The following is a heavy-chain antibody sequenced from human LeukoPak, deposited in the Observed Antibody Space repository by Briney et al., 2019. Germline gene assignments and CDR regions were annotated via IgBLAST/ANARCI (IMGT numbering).Heavy chain of an antibody. V-gene: IGHV3-21*04. J-gene: IGHJ4*02. D-gene: IGHD2-2*01. CDR3: ARAPITSPFYFDY. CDR2: ISRTSAYI. Sequence: GGSLRLSCAASGFNFNDYAMKWVRQAPGKGLEWVAAISRTSAYIYYSDSVKGRFTISRDNAKNSVYLQMDSLRAEDTALYYCARAPITSPFYFDYWGQGTLVTVSS. CDR1: GFNFNDYA.